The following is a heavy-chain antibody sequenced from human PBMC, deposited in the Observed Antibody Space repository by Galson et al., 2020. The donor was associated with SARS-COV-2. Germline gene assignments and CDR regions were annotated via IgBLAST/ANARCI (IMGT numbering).Heavy chain of an antibody. Sequence: GGSLRLSCAASGFTFSSYAMNWVRQAPGEGLEWVSAISGSGDTTHYAGSVKGRFTISRDNSKNTLYMQMNSVRAEDTAVYYCAKRLYSSSQSETGGMDVWGQGATVTVSS. CDR3: AKRLYSSSQSETGGMDV. D-gene: IGHD6-13*01. J-gene: IGHJ6*02. V-gene: IGHV3-23*01. CDR1: GFTFSSYA. CDR2: ISGSGDTT.